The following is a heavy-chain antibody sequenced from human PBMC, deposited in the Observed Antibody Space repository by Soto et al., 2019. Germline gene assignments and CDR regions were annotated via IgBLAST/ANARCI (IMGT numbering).Heavy chain of an antibody. CDR1: GYTLTELS. J-gene: IGHJ4*02. Sequence: ASVKVSCKVSGYTLTELSMHCVRQAPGKGLEWMGGFDPEDGETIYAQKFQGRVTMTEDTSTDTAYMELSSLRSEDTAVYYCATGGRGVTRYYFDYWGQGTLVTVSS. CDR3: ATGGRGVTRYYFDY. CDR2: FDPEDGET. D-gene: IGHD3-10*01. V-gene: IGHV1-24*01.